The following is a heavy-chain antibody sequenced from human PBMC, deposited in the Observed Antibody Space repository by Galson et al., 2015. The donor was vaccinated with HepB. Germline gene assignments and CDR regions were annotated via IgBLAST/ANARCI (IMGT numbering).Heavy chain of an antibody. V-gene: IGHV3-11*05. CDR1: GFTFSDYY. CDR3: ARAPPSGSYEARFDY. Sequence: SLRLSCAASGFTFSDYYMSWIRQAPGKGLEWVSYISSSSSYTNYADSVKGRFTISRDNAKNSLYLQMNSLRAEDTAVYYCARAPPSGSYEARFDYWGQGTLVTVSS. CDR2: ISSSSSYT. D-gene: IGHD1-26*01. J-gene: IGHJ4*02.